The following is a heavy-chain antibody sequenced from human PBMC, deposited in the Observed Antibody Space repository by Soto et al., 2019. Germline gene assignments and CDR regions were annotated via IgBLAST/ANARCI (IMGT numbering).Heavy chain of an antibody. CDR1: GGSIISANW. CDR2: IYHGVNT. J-gene: IGHJ4*02. Sequence: QVQLQESGPGLVKPSGTLSLTCALSGGSIISANWWSWVRHPPGQGLEWIGEIYHGVNTNYNPSLKSRVTISVYKSKNQFSLKLNSMPAADTAVYYCAKMEYNDSNAFLEYWGQGTLASVSS. V-gene: IGHV4-4*02. CDR3: AKMEYNDSNAFLEY. D-gene: IGHD3-16*01.